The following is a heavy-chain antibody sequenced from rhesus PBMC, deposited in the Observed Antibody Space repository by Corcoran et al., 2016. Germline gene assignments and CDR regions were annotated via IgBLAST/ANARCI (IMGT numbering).Heavy chain of an antibody. J-gene: IGHJ2*01. CDR2: IDGNSAST. D-gene: IGHD4-29*01. CDR1: GGSISGYY. CDR3: ARLPGGSNYWYFDI. Sequence: QVKLQQWGEGLVKPSETLSLTCVVYGGSISGYYWSWIRQPPGKGLEGIGNIDGNSASTNYNPSLKNRVTISKDTSKNQFSLKLSSVTAADTAVYYCARLPGGSNYWYFDIWGPGTPITISS. V-gene: IGHV4-73*01.